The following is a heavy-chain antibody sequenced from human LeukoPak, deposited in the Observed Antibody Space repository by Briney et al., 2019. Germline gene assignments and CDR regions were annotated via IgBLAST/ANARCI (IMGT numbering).Heavy chain of an antibody. CDR3: ARAGWIITSGIDY. CDR1: GYSICRGYY. V-gene: IGHV4-38-2*01. J-gene: IGHJ4*02. D-gene: IGHD1-20*01. Sequence: SETLSLTCGVSGYSICRGYYWAWIRQPPGKGLEWIGTIYRIGSTYYNPSLESRVTISVDTSKNEFSLNLNSVTAADTAVYYCARAGWIITSGIDYWGQGALVTVSS. CDR2: IYRIGST.